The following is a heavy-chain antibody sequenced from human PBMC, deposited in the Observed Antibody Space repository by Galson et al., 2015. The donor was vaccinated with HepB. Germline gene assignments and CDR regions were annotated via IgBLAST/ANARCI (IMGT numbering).Heavy chain of an antibody. CDR1: GFTFSSYW. Sequence: SLRLSCAASGFTFSSYWMSWVRQAPGKGLEWVANIKQDGSEKYYMDSVKGRFTISRDNAKNSLYLQMNSLRAEDTAVYYCARDLKALWFGELQPCDYWGQGTLVTASS. J-gene: IGHJ4*02. V-gene: IGHV3-7*03. D-gene: IGHD3-10*01. CDR2: IKQDGSEK. CDR3: ARDLKALWFGELQPCDY.